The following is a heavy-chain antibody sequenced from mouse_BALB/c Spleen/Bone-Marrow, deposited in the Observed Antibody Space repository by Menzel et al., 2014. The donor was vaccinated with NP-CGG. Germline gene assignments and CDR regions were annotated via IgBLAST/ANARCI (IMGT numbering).Heavy chain of an antibody. V-gene: IGHV5-17*02. CDR1: GFTFSSFA. CDR2: ISSGSSTI. Sequence: EVQRVVSGGGLVQPGGSRKLSCAASGFTFSSFAMHWVRQAPGKGLEWVAYISSGSSTIYYADTFMGRFTISRDNPKNTLFLQMTSLRCEDTAMYYCARRNAATGPMDYWGQGTSVTVSS. CDR3: ARRNAATGPMDY. D-gene: IGHD1-2*01. J-gene: IGHJ4*01.